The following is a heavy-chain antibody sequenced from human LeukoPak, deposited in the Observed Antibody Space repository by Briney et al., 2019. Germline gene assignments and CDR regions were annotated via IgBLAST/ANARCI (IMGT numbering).Heavy chain of an antibody. V-gene: IGHV1-2*02. D-gene: IGHD4-17*01. CDR1: GYTFTGYY. CDR3: ARLAYGDYSIDY. CDR2: INPNSGCT. J-gene: IGHJ4*02. Sequence: RASVKVSCKASGYTFTGYYMHWVRQAPGQGLEWMGWINPNSGCTNYAQKFQGRVTITRDTSISTAYMELSRLRSDDTAVYYCARLAYGDYSIDYWGQGTLVTVSS.